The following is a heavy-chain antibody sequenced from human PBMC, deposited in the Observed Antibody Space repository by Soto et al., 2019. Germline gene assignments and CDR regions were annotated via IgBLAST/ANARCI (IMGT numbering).Heavy chain of an antibody. D-gene: IGHD3-10*01. V-gene: IGHV1-18*01. CDR3: VIERVRGVGSDY. CDR1: GYTFTSYG. Sequence: QVQLVQSGAEVKKPGASVKVSCKASGYTFTSYGISWVRQAPGQGLEWMGWISTYNGNTKYAQKLQGRVTMTTDTSTSTEYMELRSVKSDDTSVFYCVIERVRGVGSDYWGQGTLVTVSS. CDR2: ISTYNGNT. J-gene: IGHJ4*02.